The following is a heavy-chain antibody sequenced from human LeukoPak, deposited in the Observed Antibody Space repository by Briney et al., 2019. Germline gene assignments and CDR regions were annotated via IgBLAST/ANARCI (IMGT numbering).Heavy chain of an antibody. CDR1: GYTFTSYG. CDR3: ARDVGSDEKDY. Sequence: ASVKVSCKASGYTFTSYGMNWVRQAPGQGLEWMGIINPSGGSTSYAQKFQGRVTMTRDMSTSTVYMELSSLRSEDTAVYYCARDVGSDEKDYWGQGTLVTVSS. CDR2: INPSGGST. V-gene: IGHV1-46*01. J-gene: IGHJ4*02. D-gene: IGHD1-26*01.